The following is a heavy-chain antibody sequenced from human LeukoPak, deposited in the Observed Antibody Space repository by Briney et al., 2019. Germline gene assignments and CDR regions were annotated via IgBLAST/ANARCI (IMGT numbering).Heavy chain of an antibody. V-gene: IGHV4-30-2*01. CDR1: GGSISSGGYS. D-gene: IGHD3-10*01. J-gene: IGHJ4*02. CDR2: IYHSGST. Sequence: SETLSLTWAVSGGSISSGGYSWSWIRQPPGKGLEWIGYIYHSGSTYYNPSLKSRVTISVDRSKNQFSLKLSSVTAADTAVYYCARVRAFATFDYWGQGTLVTVSS. CDR3: ARVRAFATFDY.